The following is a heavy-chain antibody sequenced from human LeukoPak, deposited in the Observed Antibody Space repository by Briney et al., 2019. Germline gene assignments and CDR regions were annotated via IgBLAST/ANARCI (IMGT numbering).Heavy chain of an antibody. D-gene: IGHD3-10*01. V-gene: IGHV4-39*01. Sequence: SETLSLTCTVSGGSISSSSYYWGWIRQPPGKGLEWIGSIYYSGSTYYNPSLKSRVTISVDTSKNQSSLKLSSVTAADTAVYYCARTNIWFGELSWFDPWGQGTLVTVSS. CDR3: ARTNIWFGELSWFDP. CDR2: IYYSGST. J-gene: IGHJ5*02. CDR1: GGSISSSSYY.